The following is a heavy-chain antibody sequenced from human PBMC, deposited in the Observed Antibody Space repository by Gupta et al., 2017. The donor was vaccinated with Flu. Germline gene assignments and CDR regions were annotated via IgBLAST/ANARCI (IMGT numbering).Heavy chain of an antibody. J-gene: IGHJ4*02. CDR1: GFSFSGFH. CDR2: IGSCFNT. CDR3: ARDLNWAFIV. V-gene: IGHV3-48*02. D-gene: IGHD3-16*01. Sequence: EVQLVESGGGLVQPGGSWRLTCGMSGFSFSGFHMNWIRQAPGRGLEWIAYIGSCFNTDYADSVRGRFTISRDNARDSLFLQMYSLRDDDTALYYCARDLNWAFIVWGQGAKVTVSS.